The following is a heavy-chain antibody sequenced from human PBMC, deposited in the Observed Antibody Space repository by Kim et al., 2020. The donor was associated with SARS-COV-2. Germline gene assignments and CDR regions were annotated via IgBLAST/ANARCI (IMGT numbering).Heavy chain of an antibody. CDR3: ARADGYNFWQGRNFDY. D-gene: IGHD3-3*01. J-gene: IGHJ4*02. V-gene: IGHV3-7*04. Sequence: GGSLRLSCAASGFTFSSYWMSWVRQAPGKGLEWVANIKQDGSEKYYVDSVKGRFTISRDNAKNSLYLQMNSLRAEDTAVYYCARADGYNFWQGRNFDYWGQGTLVTVSS. CDR1: GFTFSSYW. CDR2: IKQDGSEK.